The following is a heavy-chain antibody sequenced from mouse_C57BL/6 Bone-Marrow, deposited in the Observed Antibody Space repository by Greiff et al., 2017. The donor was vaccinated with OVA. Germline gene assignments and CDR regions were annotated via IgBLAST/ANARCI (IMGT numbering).Heavy chain of an antibody. Sequence: VQLQQSGAELARPGASVKLSCKASGYTFTSYGISWVKQRTGQGLEWIGDIYPRSGNTYYNEKFKGKATLTADKSSSTAYMELRSLTSEDSAVYFCARGITTVVAPYFDYWGQGTTLTVSS. D-gene: IGHD1-1*01. V-gene: IGHV1-81*01. CDR2: IYPRSGNT. CDR3: ARGITTVVAPYFDY. J-gene: IGHJ2*01. CDR1: GYTFTSYG.